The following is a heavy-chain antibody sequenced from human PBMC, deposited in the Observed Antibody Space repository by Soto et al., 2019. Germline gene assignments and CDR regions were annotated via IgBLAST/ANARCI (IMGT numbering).Heavy chain of an antibody. J-gene: IGHJ6*03. D-gene: IGHD2-2*01. CDR3: ARYIVVVPAAIYYYYYMDV. V-gene: IGHV1-18*01. Sequence: ASVKVSCKASGYTFTSYGISWVRQAPGQGLEWMGWISAYNGNTNYAQKIQGRVTMTTDTSTSTAYMELRSLRSDDTAVYYCARYIVVVPAAIYYYYYMDVWGKGTTVTVSS. CDR1: GYTFTSYG. CDR2: ISAYNGNT.